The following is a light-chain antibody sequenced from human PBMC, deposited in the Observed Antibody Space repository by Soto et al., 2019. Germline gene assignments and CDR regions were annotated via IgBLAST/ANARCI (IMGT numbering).Light chain of an antibody. J-gene: IGLJ1*01. CDR1: NSNIGAGYD. CDR2: DVS. CDR3: CSYAGSYSYV. V-gene: IGLV1-40*01. Sequence: QSVLTQPPSVSGAPGQRVTISCTGSNSNIGAGYDVHWYQQHPGKAPKLMIYDVSKRPSGVPDRFSGSKSGNTASLTISGLQAEDEADYYCCSYAGSYSYVFGTGTKVTV.